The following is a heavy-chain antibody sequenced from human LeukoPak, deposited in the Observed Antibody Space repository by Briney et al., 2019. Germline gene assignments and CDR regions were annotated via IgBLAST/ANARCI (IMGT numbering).Heavy chain of an antibody. CDR1: GYTYTSYG. D-gene: IGHD6-13*01. Sequence: EASVNASRQASGYTYTSYGITWVRQAPGQGLEWMGWISAYNGNTNYAQKLQGRVTMTTDTSTSTAYMELRSLRSDDTAVYYCARTDSSSLYPSFEYWGQATLLSVSS. CDR2: ISAYNGNT. J-gene: IGHJ4*02. V-gene: IGHV1-18*01. CDR3: ARTDSSSLYPSFEY.